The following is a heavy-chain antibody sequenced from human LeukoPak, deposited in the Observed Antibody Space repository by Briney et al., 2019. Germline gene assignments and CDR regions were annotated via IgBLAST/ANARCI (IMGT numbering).Heavy chain of an antibody. V-gene: IGHV3-49*04. CDR2: IRSKAYGGTT. D-gene: IGHD3-22*01. CDR1: GFTFGDYA. J-gene: IGHJ4*02. CDR3: SGNYYDSSDYHSLRY. Sequence: PGGSLRLSCTASGFTFGDYAINWVRQAPGKGLEWVGFIRSKAYGGTTEYAASVKGRFTIPRDDSKSIDYVQMNSLKTEDTAVYYCSGNYYDSSDYHSLRYWGQGTLVTVSS.